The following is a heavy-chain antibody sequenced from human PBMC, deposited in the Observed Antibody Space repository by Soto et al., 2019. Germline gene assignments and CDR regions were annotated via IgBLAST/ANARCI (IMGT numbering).Heavy chain of an antibody. Sequence: PGGSLSLSWAASGFTFSDNYMSWIRQAPGKGLEWVSYIGLTTTYTNYADPVKGRFTISRDNAKNSLYLQMDSLRAEDTAVYYCARVASTGWCFDSWGQGTLVTVSS. CDR1: GFTFSDNY. D-gene: IGHD6-19*01. V-gene: IGHV3-11*06. CDR2: IGLTTTYT. CDR3: ARVASTGWCFDS. J-gene: IGHJ4*02.